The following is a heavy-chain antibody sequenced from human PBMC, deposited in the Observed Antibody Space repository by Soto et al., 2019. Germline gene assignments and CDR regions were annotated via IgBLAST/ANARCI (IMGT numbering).Heavy chain of an antibody. Sequence: SGPTLVNPTETLTLTCSVSGFSLSNGRMAVSWIRQPPGKALEWLAHIFSNDEKSYSTSLKSRLTISKDTSKSQVVLTMTNMDPVDTATYYCARRVVPSGTPAVACLDYWGQGTLVTVSS. D-gene: IGHD6-13*01. CDR3: ARRVVPSGTPAVACLDY. V-gene: IGHV2-26*01. CDR2: IFSNDEK. J-gene: IGHJ4*02. CDR1: GFSLSNGRMA.